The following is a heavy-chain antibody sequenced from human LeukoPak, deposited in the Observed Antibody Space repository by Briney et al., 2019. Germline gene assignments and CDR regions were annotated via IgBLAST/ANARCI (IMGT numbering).Heavy chain of an antibody. CDR1: GFTVSGVY. CDR2: IYSDDST. J-gene: IGHJ4*02. D-gene: IGHD6-13*01. Sequence: PGGSLRLSCVASGFTVSGVYMSWVRQAPGQGLDWVSVIYSDDSTYYADSVKGRFTISRDNSKNTLNLQMNSLRAEDTAVYYCAGAIGSIWYEFDYWGQRTLVTVSS. CDR3: AGAIGSIWYEFDY. V-gene: IGHV3-53*01.